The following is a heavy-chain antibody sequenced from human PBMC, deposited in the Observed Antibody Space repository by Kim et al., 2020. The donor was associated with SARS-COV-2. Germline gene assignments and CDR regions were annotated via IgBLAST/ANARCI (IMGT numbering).Heavy chain of an antibody. V-gene: IGHV3-23*01. CDR2: ISDSGDKT. D-gene: IGHD3-16*01. CDR1: GLTFSTYA. Sequence: GGSLRLSCAASGLTFSTYAMTWVRQAPGKGLEWVSSISDSGDKTYCADSLKGRFTISRDNSKNTLYLQINSLRAEDTAVYYCAKDPRRSPGWGAFDIWGQGTMVTVSS. CDR3: AKDPRRSPGWGAFDI. J-gene: IGHJ3*02.